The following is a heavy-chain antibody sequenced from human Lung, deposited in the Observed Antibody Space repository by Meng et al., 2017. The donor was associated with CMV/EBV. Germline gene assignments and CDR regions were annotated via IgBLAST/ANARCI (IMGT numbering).Heavy chain of an antibody. V-gene: IGHV4-4*02. CDR2: IPHRGSS. J-gene: IGHJ1*01. Sequence: GQLGESGPALVKPSETLCLPCGVSGDSITNHNWWAWVRQPPGKGLEWIGEIPHRGSSAYNPSLKSRVSMSIDKSKNQFSLKLTSVTAADTAVYHCLRRSGGSVWGQGTLVTVSS. CDR3: LRRSGGSV. D-gene: IGHD3-10*01. CDR1: GDSITNHNW.